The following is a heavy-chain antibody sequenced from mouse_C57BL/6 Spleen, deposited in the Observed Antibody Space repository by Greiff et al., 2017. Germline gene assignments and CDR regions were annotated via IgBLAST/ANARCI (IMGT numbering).Heavy chain of an antibody. CDR3: PSYYGSSLFAY. CDR1: GFTFSNYW. Sequence: EVQLVESGGGLVQPGGSMKLSCVASGFTFSNYWMNWVRQSPEKGLEWVAQIRLKSDNYATHYAESVKGRFTISRDDSKSSVYLQMNNLRAEDTGIYYCPSYYGSSLFAYWGQGTLVTVSA. J-gene: IGHJ3*01. V-gene: IGHV6-3*01. D-gene: IGHD1-1*01. CDR2: IRLKSDNYAT.